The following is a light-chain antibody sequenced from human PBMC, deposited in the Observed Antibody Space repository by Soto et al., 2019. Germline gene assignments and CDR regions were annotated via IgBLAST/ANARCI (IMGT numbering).Light chain of an antibody. CDR1: QSVSTN. CDR2: GAS. V-gene: IGKV3-15*01. CDR3: QQYTNRPPWT. Sequence: EIVMTQSPATLSGSPGERATLSCRASQSVSTNLAWYQQKPGQAPRLLIYGASTRATGIPARFSGSGSWTEFTLTISSRQSDDLAVYYCQQYTNRPPWTFGQGTKV. J-gene: IGKJ1*01.